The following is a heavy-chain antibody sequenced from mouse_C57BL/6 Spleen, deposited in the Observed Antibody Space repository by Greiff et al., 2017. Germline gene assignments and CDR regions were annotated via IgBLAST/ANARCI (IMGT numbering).Heavy chain of an antibody. J-gene: IGHJ2*01. Sequence: EVQLVESGGGLVKPGGSLKLSCAASGFNFRDYGMHWVRQAPETGLEWVAYISSGSSTIYYADTVKGRFTISIDNAKNTLFLQMTSLRSEDTAMYYCAGSYFDYWGQGTTLTVSS. V-gene: IGHV5-17*01. CDR2: ISSGSSTI. CDR3: AGSYFDY. CDR1: GFNFRDYG.